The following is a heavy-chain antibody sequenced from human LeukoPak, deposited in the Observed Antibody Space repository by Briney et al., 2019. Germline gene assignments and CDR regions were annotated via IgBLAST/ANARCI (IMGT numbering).Heavy chain of an antibody. Sequence: GGSLRLSCVASGFTFTNTWISWVRQAPGRGXXXXXXXRSKAAGGTTXXXXXXXXRFXISRDDSKNTLYLQMNSLITDDTAVYYXALGSANYDSSDFDCWGQGTLVTVSS. V-gene: IGHV3-15*01. D-gene: IGHD3-22*01. CDR3: ALGSANYDSSDFDC. CDR1: GFTFTNTW. CDR2: XRSKAAGGTT. J-gene: IGHJ4*02.